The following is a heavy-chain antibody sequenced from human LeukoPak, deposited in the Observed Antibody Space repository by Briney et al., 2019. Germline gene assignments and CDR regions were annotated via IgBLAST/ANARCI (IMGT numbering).Heavy chain of an antibody. V-gene: IGHV1-46*01. Sequence: ASVTVSCTASGYSFTSNYIHWVRQAPGQGLEWMGMIYPRVGSTSYAQKFQGRVTVTRDTSTSTVHMELSGLRSEDTAVYYCARDQEAFDYWGQGTLVTVSS. CDR2: IYPRVGST. CDR3: ARDQEAFDY. J-gene: IGHJ4*02. CDR1: GYSFTSNY.